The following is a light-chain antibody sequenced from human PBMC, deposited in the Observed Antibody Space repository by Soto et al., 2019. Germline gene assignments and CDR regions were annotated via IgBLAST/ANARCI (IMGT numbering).Light chain of an antibody. CDR3: QVWDSSTGV. J-gene: IGLJ2*01. Sequence: SYELTQPLSVSVALGQTARITCGGNNIGSKNVHWYQQKPGQAPVLVIYRDSNRPSGIPERFSGSNSGNTATLTISRAQAGDEADDYCQVWDSSTGVFGGGTKVTVL. V-gene: IGLV3-9*01. CDR1: NIGSKN. CDR2: RDS.